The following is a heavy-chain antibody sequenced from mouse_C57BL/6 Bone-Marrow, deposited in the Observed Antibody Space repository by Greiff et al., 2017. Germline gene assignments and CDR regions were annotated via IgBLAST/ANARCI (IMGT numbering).Heavy chain of an antibody. J-gene: IGHJ4*01. Sequence: VKVVESGAELARPGASVKLSCKASGYTFTSYGISWLKQRTGQGLEWIGEIYPRSGNTYYNEKFKGKATLTADKSSSTAYMELRSLTSEDAAVYFCARSEYYAMDYWGQGTSVTVSS. CDR2: IYPRSGNT. V-gene: IGHV1-81*01. CDR1: GYTFTSYG. CDR3: ARSEYYAMDY.